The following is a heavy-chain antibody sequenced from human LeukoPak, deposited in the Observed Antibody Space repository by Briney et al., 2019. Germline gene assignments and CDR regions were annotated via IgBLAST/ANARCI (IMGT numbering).Heavy chain of an antibody. CDR3: ARGDCSGDCYHPLYY. CDR1: GFTFSTYA. J-gene: IGHJ4*02. CDR2: IRHDGSIK. Sequence: GGSLRLSCVASGFTFSTYAMHWVRQAPGQGLDWVAFIRHDGSIKYYADSVKGRFTISRDNSKNTLYLQMNSLRTEDTAVYYSARGDCSGDCYHPLYYWGQGSLVTVSS. V-gene: IGHV3-30*02. D-gene: IGHD2-21*02.